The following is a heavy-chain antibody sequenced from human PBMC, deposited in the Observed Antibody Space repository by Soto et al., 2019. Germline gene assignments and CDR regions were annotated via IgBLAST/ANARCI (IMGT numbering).Heavy chain of an antibody. V-gene: IGHV1-18*04. D-gene: IGHD6-6*01. J-gene: IGHJ4*02. CDR3: ARDPATAYSSSSFDY. CDR2: ISAYDGKS. CDR1: GYTFTTYG. Sequence: QIQLVQSGAEVKKPGASVKVSCKASGYTFTTYGITWLRQAPGQGLEWMGWISAYDGKSENAQKLQGRVSMTTDPSTNTAYRELRSLRSDDTAVYYCARDPATAYSSSSFDYWGQGTLVTVSS.